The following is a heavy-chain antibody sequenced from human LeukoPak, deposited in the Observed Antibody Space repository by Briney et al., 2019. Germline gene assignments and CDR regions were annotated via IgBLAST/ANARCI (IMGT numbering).Heavy chain of an antibody. CDR1: GYSFTSSW. CDR3: ARQPGAGWFDP. Sequence: GESLKNSCQASGYSFTSSWIGWARQMPGKGLEWMAIINPGDSDTRYSPSFQGQVTISADKSISTVYLQWGSLKASDTAMNYCARQPGAGWFDPWGQGTLVTVSS. J-gene: IGHJ5*02. CDR2: INPGDSDT. V-gene: IGHV5-51*01. D-gene: IGHD3-10*01.